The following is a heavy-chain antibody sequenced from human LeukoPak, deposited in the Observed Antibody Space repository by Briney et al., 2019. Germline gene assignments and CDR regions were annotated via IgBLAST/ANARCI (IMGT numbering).Heavy chain of an antibody. D-gene: IGHD3-22*01. Sequence: GASVKVSCKSSGYSFTSHYVHWVRQAPGQGLEWMAIINPNGGSTNYARKFQGRVSLTRDTSTSTVYMELGSLTSEDTAVYYCARALGYSPNFENWGQGALFTVSS. CDR1: GYSFTSHY. J-gene: IGHJ4*02. V-gene: IGHV1-46*01. CDR2: INPNGGST. CDR3: ARALGYSPNFEN.